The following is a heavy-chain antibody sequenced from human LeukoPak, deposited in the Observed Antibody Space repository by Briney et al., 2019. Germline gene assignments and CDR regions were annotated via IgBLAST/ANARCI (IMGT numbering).Heavy chain of an antibody. CDR1: GFIFGRSG. CDR3: AKKEGLHFDF. Sequence: GGSLRLSCAASGFIFGRSGMHWVRQAPGKGLDWVAVVSSDGGETHFADSVRGRFIISRDNSKSTVYLQMNGLRVDDTAIYYCAKKEGLHFDFWGQGTLVTVSS. J-gene: IGHJ4*02. CDR2: VSSDGGET. V-gene: IGHV3-30*18.